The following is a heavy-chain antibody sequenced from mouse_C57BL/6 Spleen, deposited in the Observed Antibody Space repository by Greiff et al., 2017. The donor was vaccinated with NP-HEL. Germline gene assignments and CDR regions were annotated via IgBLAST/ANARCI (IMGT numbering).Heavy chain of an antibody. CDR2: IDPSDSET. CDR3: ARGNYGYYFDY. Sequence: VQLQQSGAELVRPGSSVKLSCKASGYTFTSYWMHWVKQRPIQGLEWIGNIDPSDSETHYNQKFKDKATLTVDKSSSTAYMQLSSLTSEDSAVYYCARGNYGYYFDYWGQGTTLTVSS. V-gene: IGHV1-52*01. CDR1: GYTFTSYW. D-gene: IGHD1-1*01. J-gene: IGHJ2*01.